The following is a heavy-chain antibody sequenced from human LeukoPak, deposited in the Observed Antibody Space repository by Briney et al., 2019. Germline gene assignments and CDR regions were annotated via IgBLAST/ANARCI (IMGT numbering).Heavy chain of an antibody. D-gene: IGHD3-3*01. Sequence: PSETLSLTCTVSGGSISSYYWIWIRQPAGKGLEWIGRIYTSGSTNYNPSLKSRVTMSVDTSKNQFSLKLSSVTAADTAVYYCASNDFWSGYYSLEYWGQGTLVTVSS. V-gene: IGHV4-4*07. CDR2: IYTSGST. CDR1: GGSISSYY. J-gene: IGHJ4*02. CDR3: ASNDFWSGYYSLEY.